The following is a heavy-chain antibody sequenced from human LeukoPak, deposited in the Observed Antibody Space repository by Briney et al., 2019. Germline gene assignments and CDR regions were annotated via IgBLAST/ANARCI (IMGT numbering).Heavy chain of an antibody. Sequence: NSGGSLRLSCAASGFIVSSSYMSWLRQAPGKGLEWVSYISSSGSTIYYADSVKGRFTISRDNAKNSLYLQMNSLRAEDTAVYYCARDCMTAWEFTGGLDYWGQGTLVTVSS. J-gene: IGHJ4*02. V-gene: IGHV3-11*04. CDR1: GFIVSSSY. CDR3: ARDCMTAWEFTGGLDY. D-gene: IGHD1-26*01. CDR2: ISSSGSTI.